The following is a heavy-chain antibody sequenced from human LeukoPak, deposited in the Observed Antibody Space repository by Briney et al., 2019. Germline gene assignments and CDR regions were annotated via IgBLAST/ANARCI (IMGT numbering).Heavy chain of an antibody. Sequence: SETLSLTRTVSRGSITTSTYFCGWIRHPPGKGLGWIGTIHYSGSTYSDTSLKSRVTISIDTSKNQFSLKLSSVTAADKAVYYCARVPLLRRFDPWGQGTLVIVSS. CDR2: IHYSGST. CDR1: RGSITTSTYF. V-gene: IGHV4-39*07. J-gene: IGHJ5*02. CDR3: ARVPLLRRFDP.